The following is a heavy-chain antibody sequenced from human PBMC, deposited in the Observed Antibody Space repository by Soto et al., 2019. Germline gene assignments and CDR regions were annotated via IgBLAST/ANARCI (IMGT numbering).Heavy chain of an antibody. CDR2: ISPYNGNT. D-gene: IGHD5-12*01. Sequence: HVQLVQSGAEVKKPGASLKVSCKASGYTFISYGVSWVRQAPGQGLEWLGWISPYNGNTNYAQKFQGRITMNTDTSTSTVYMDLRSPRTDDTAVYYCARDQTKWLTDAFDIWGQGTMVVVSS. CDR3: ARDQTKWLTDAFDI. J-gene: IGHJ3*02. V-gene: IGHV1-18*01. CDR1: GYTFISYG.